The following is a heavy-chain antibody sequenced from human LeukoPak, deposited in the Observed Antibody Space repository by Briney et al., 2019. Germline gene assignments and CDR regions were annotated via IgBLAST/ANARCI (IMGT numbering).Heavy chain of an antibody. CDR3: ATWKGRSLQTDIVVVVAAPP. CDR1: GGSISSGSYY. V-gene: IGHV4-61*02. D-gene: IGHD2-15*01. J-gene: IGHJ5*02. Sequence: SETLSLTCTVSGGSISSGSYYWSWIRQPAGKGLEWIGRIYTSGSTNYNPSLKSRVTISVDTSKNQFSLKLSSVTAADTAVYYCATWKGRSLQTDIVVVVAAPPWGQGTLVTVSS. CDR2: IYTSGST.